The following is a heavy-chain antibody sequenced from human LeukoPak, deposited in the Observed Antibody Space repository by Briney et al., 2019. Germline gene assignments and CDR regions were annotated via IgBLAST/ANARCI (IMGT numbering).Heavy chain of an antibody. D-gene: IGHD5-18*01. CDR3: ARHGERGYSYGHDY. CDR1: GGSISSRSNY. J-gene: IGHJ4*02. V-gene: IGHV4-39*01. CDR2: LYYSGST. Sequence: NSSETLSLTCTVSGGSISSRSNYWGWIRQPPGKELEWIGSLYYSGSTYYNPSLKSRVTISVDTSKNQLSLELSSVTAADTAVYYCARHGERGYSYGHDYWGQGTLVTVSS.